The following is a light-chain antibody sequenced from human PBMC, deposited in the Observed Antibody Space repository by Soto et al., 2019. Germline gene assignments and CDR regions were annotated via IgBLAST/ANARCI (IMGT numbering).Light chain of an antibody. CDR2: EVS. CDR1: SSDVGGYNY. V-gene: IGLV2-14*01. CDR3: SSYRSSNTLDVV. J-gene: IGLJ2*01. Sequence: QSALTQPASVSGSPGQSITISCTGSSSDVGGYNYVSWYQQNPGKAPKLLIYEVSNRPSGVVNPSGVSNRFSGSKSGNTASLTISGLQAEDEADYYCSSYRSSNTLDVVFGGGTKVTVL.